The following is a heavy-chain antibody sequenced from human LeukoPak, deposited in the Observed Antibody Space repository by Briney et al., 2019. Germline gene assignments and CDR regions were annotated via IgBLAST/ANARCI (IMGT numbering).Heavy chain of an antibody. Sequence: GGTLRLSCAASGFTFSSYGMSWVRQAPGKGLEWVSAISGSGGSTYYADSVKGRFTISRDNAKNSLYLQMNSLRAEDTAVYYCARDTRKRYYYGSGRSYWGQGTLVTVSS. CDR1: GFTFSSYG. D-gene: IGHD3-10*01. CDR2: ISGSGGST. CDR3: ARDTRKRYYYGSGRSY. J-gene: IGHJ4*02. V-gene: IGHV3-23*01.